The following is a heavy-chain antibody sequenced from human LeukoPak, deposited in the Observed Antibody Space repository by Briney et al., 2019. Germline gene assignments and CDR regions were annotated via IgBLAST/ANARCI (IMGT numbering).Heavy chain of an antibody. V-gene: IGHV4-59*08. CDR1: GGSISSYY. CDR2: IYYSAST. D-gene: IGHD3-10*01. J-gene: IGHJ4*02. CDR3: ARHTGGHRSFDY. Sequence: SETLSLTCTVSGGSISSYYWSWIRQPPGKGLEWIGSIYYSASTNYNPSLKSRVTISIDTSKNQFSLKLSSVTAADTAVYYCARHTGGHRSFDYWGQGTLVTVSS.